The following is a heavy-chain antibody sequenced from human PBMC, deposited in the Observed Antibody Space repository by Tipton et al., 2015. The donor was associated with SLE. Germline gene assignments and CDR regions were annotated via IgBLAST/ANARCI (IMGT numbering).Heavy chain of an antibody. D-gene: IGHD3-22*01. CDR2: ISGSGGST. V-gene: IGHV3-23*01. J-gene: IGHJ3*02. CDR3: ARDPDYYDSSGEGGAFDI. CDR1: GFTFSNAW. Sequence: SLRLSCAASGFTFSNAWMSWVRQAPGKGLEWVSAISGSGGSTYYADSVKGRFTISRDNSKNTLYLQMNSLRAEDTAIYYCARDPDYYDSSGEGGAFDIWGQGTMVTVSS.